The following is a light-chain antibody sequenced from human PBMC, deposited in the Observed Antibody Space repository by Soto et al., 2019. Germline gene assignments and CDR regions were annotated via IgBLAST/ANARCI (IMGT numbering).Light chain of an antibody. CDR3: QQYGDSPLT. CDR2: AAS. J-gene: IGKJ3*01. V-gene: IGKV3-20*01. CDR1: QSVTVNS. Sequence: EILLTQSPSTLSLSPGEGVTLSCRASQSVTVNSLAWYQQKPGQAPRLLIYAASTRAAAVPDRSTGSGSGTDFALTISRLEPEDFGVYYCQQYGDSPLTSGPGTKVDIK.